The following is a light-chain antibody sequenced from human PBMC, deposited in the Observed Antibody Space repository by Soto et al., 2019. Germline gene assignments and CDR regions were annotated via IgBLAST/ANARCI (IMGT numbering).Light chain of an antibody. CDR2: GVS. J-gene: IGKJ3*01. Sequence: EIVLTQSPGTLSLSPGERATLSCRASQSISSSFLAWYQQRPGQAPRLLIHGVSSKAAGIPDRFSSSGSGTDFTLTINRLEPEDFALYFCQQYGSSPFTFGPGTQLEIK. CDR1: QSISSSF. V-gene: IGKV3-20*01. CDR3: QQYGSSPFT.